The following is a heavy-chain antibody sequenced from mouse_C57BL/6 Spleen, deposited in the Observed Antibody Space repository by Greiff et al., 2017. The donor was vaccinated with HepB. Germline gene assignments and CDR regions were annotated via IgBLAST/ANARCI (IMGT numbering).Heavy chain of an antibody. CDR2: ISSGGSYT. CDR1: GFTFSSYG. CDR3: ARHYSKDAMDY. J-gene: IGHJ4*01. D-gene: IGHD2-5*01. V-gene: IGHV5-6*01. Sequence: EVKLMESGGDLVKPGGSLKLSCAASGFTFSSYGMSWVRQTPDKRLEWVATISSGGSYTYYPDSVKGRFTISRDNAKNTLYLQMSSLKSEDTAMYYCARHYSKDAMDYWGQGTSVTVSS.